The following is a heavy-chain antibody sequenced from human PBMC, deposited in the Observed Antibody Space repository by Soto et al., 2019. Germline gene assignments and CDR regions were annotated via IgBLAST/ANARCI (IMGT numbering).Heavy chain of an antibody. D-gene: IGHD5-12*01. CDR2: IIPIFGTA. V-gene: IGHV1-69*13. J-gene: IGHJ6*02. CDR1: GGTFSSYA. Sequence: SVKVSCKASGGTFSSYAISWVRQAPGQGLEWMGGIIPIFGTANYAQKFQGRVTITADESTSTAYMELSSLRSEDTAVYYCAADRVVATMTGNYYYGRDVWGQGTTGTVS. CDR3: AADRVVATMTGNYYYGRDV.